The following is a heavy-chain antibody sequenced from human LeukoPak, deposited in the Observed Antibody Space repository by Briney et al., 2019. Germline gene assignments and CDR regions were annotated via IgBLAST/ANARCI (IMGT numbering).Heavy chain of an antibody. CDR3: ARGRSPITIFGVVRRREFDY. Sequence: ASVKVSCKASGYTFTSYDINWVRQATGQGLEWMGWMNPNSGNTGYAQKFQGRVTMTRNTSISTAYMELSSLRSEDTAVYYCARGRSPITIFGVVRRREFDYWGQGTLVTVSS. CDR2: MNPNSGNT. CDR1: GYTFTSYD. J-gene: IGHJ4*02. D-gene: IGHD3-3*01. V-gene: IGHV1-8*01.